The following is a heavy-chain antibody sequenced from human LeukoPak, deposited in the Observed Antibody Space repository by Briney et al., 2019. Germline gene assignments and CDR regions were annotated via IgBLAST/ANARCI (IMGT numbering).Heavy chain of an antibody. CDR1: GFTFSSYG. CDR3: AKELWGSGSYGVAYYMDV. D-gene: IGHD3-10*01. Sequence: PGGSLRLSCAASGFTFSSYGMHWVRQAPGKGLEWVAVIWYDGSNKYYADSVKGRFTISRDNSKNTLYLQMNSLRAEDTAVYYCAKELWGSGSYGVAYYMDVWGKGTTVTVSS. V-gene: IGHV3-33*06. CDR2: IWYDGSNK. J-gene: IGHJ6*03.